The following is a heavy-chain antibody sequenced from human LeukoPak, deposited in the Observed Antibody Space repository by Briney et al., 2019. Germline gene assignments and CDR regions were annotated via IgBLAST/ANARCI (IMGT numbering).Heavy chain of an antibody. CDR2: ISGSGGST. D-gene: IGHD3-10*01. J-gene: IGHJ4*02. Sequence: GGSLRLSCAASGLTFSSYAMSWVRQAPGKGLEWVSAISGSGGSTYYADSVKGRFTISRDNSKSTLYLQMNSLRAEDTAVYYCAKEPRITMVRGVPDGYWGQGTLVTVSS. CDR1: GLTFSSYA. CDR3: AKEPRITMVRGVPDGY. V-gene: IGHV3-23*01.